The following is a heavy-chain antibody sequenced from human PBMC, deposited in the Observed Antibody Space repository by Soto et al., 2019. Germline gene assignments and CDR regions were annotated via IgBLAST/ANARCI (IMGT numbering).Heavy chain of an antibody. CDR2: MSEDGSVE. CDR3: ATCSGGRCYGALGGTLDYYGMDV. Sequence: QVQLVEFGGGVVQPGRSLRLSCAASGFTFSDYALHWVRQAPGKGLEWVAVMSEDGSVEFNGDPVKGRFTISRDNSKKMLYRQLNSLRPEDTAIYYCATCSGGRCYGALGGTLDYYGMDVWGQGTTVTVSS. J-gene: IGHJ6*02. D-gene: IGHD2-15*01. V-gene: IGHV3-30*04. CDR1: GFTFSDYA.